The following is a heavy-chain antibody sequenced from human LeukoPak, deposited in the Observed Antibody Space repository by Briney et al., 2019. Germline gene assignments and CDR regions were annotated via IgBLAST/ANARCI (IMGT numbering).Heavy chain of an antibody. CDR1: GFTFSSYS. CDR3: ARARGQWPANWFDP. V-gene: IGHV3-21*01. J-gene: IGHJ5*02. CDR2: ISSSSSYI. Sequence: GGSPRLSCAAYGFTFSSYSMNWVRQAPGKGLEWVSSISSSSSYIYYADSVKGGFIISRDDARNSLYLQMNSLRAEDTAVYYCARARGQWPANWFDPWGQGTLVTVSS. D-gene: IGHD6-19*01.